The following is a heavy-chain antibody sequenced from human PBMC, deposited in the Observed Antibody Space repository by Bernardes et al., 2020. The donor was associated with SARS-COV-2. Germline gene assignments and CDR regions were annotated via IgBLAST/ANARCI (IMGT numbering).Heavy chain of an antibody. Sequence: GGSLRLSCAASGFKFSYCWMGWVRQAPGKGLEWVANIKDDGSETSYVDSVKGRFTISRDNAKNSLFLQMNSLRAEDTAVYYCARVYRPAVLLWSREPETFDYWGQGTLVTVSS. CDR1: GFKFSYCW. D-gene: IGHD3-10*01. V-gene: IGHV3-7*03. CDR3: ARVYRPAVLLWSREPETFDY. J-gene: IGHJ4*02. CDR2: IKDDGSET.